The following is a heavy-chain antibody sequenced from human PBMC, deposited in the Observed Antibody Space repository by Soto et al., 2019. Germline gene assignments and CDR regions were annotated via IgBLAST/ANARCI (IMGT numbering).Heavy chain of an antibody. CDR1: GGSISVYY. CDR3: ARGVGSSPPQY. Sequence: SETLSLTCTISGGSISVYYWSWNRQTPGQGLEWIGYIYASGSPYYNPSLKSRVIISADTSKNQISLKLTSATAADTAVYYCARGVGSSPPQYWGRGTLVTVSS. CDR2: IYASGSP. J-gene: IGHJ4*02. V-gene: IGHV4-59*01. D-gene: IGHD1-26*01.